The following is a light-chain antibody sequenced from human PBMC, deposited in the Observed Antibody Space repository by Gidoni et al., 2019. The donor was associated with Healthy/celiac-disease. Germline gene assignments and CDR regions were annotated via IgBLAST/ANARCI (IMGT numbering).Light chain of an antibody. Sequence: EIVMTQSPATLSVSPGERDTISCRASQSVSSNLAWYQQKPGQAPRLLIYGASTRATGIPARFSGSGSGTEFTLTISSLQSEDFAVYYCQQYNNWTYTFGQGTKLEIK. CDR2: GAS. CDR1: QSVSSN. CDR3: QQYNNWTYT. J-gene: IGKJ2*01. V-gene: IGKV3-15*01.